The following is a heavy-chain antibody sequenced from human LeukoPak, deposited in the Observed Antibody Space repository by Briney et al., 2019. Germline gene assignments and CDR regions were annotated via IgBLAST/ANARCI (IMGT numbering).Heavy chain of an antibody. J-gene: IGHJ4*02. CDR2: IVVGSGNT. Sequence: SVKVSCKASGFTFTSSAVQWVRQARGQRLEWIGWIVVGSGNTKYSQKFQGRVTITRDTSASTAYMELSSLRSEDTAVYYCARVGYSYGPFDYWGQGTLVTVSS. D-gene: IGHD5-18*01. V-gene: IGHV1-58*01. CDR1: GFTFTSSA. CDR3: ARVGYSYGPFDY.